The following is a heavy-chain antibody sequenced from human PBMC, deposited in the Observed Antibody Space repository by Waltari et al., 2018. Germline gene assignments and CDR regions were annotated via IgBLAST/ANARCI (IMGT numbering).Heavy chain of an antibody. CDR3: ARVPERIEVATTSWT. J-gene: IGHJ4*02. V-gene: IGHV3-21*01. CDR2: ISSSSYFI. Sequence: EVQLVESGGGLVKPGGSLRLSCEGSGFNFSYYSMHWVRQAPGKGLEWVSSISSSSYFIYYADSVKGRFTISRDNAKNSLYLQMNSLRAEDTAVYYCARVPERIEVATTSWTWGQGALVTVSS. D-gene: IGHD6-19*01. CDR1: GFNFSYYS.